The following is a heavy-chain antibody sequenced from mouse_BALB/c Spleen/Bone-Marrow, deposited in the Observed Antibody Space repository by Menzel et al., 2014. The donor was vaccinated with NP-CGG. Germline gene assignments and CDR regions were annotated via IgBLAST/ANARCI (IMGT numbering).Heavy chain of an antibody. J-gene: IGHJ2*01. Sequence: EVKVVEPGGGLVQPGGSLKLSCAASGFTFSSYGMPWVRQTPDKRLELVATINSNGGSTYYPDSVKGRFTISRDNAKNTLYLQMSSLKSEDTAMYYCARDYYGSSDYWGQGTTLTVSS. CDR3: ARDYYGSSDY. CDR2: INSNGGST. CDR1: GFTFSSYG. V-gene: IGHV5-6-3*01. D-gene: IGHD1-1*01.